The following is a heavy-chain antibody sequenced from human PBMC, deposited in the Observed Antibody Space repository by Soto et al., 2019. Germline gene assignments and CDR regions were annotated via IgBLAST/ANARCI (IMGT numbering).Heavy chain of an antibody. V-gene: IGHV3-33*01. D-gene: IGHD3-22*01. CDR2: IWYDGSNK. CDR1: GFTFSSYG. Sequence: GSLRLSCAASGFTFSSYGMHWVRQAPGKGLEWVAVIWYDGSNKYYPDSVKGRFTISRDNSKNTLYLQMNSLRAEDTAVYYCARDPYYYDSSGYFDYWGQGTLVTVSS. J-gene: IGHJ4*02. CDR3: ARDPYYYDSSGYFDY.